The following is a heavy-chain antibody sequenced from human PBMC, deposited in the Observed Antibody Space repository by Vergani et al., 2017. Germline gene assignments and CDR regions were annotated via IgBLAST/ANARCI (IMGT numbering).Heavy chain of an antibody. V-gene: IGHV4-30-4*01. D-gene: IGHD3-10*01. CDR1: GASIRSDDSY. CDR2: INYTGST. Sequence: QVQLQESGPGRVKPSQTLSLTCTVSGASIRSDDSYWSWIRQPPGGGLEWIGYINYTGSTYYNPSLRSRFTISMDTSTKQFHLGVKDVTAADTAVYYCARGRGATTMSTLYYYYYMGVWGKGTTVIVSS. J-gene: IGHJ6*03. CDR3: ARGRGATTMSTLYYYYYMGV.